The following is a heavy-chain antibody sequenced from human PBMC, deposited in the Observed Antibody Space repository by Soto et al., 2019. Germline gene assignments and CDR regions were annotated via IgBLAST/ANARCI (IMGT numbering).Heavy chain of an antibody. Sequence: SLRLSCAASGFTFSSYWMHWVRQAPGKGLVWVSRINSDGSSTSYADSVKGRFTISRDNAKNTLYLQMNSLRAEDTAVYYCARDPPSYLEWLLLGRNAFDIWGQGTMVTVSS. CDR2: INSDGSST. D-gene: IGHD3-3*02. V-gene: IGHV3-74*01. CDR3: ARDPPSYLEWLLLGRNAFDI. J-gene: IGHJ3*02. CDR1: GFTFSSYW.